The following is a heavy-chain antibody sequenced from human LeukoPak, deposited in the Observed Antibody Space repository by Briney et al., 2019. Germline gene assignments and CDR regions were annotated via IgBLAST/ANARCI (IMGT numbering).Heavy chain of an antibody. D-gene: IGHD3-3*01. CDR2: ISSNGGST. J-gene: IGHJ3*02. Sequence: GGSLRLSCAASGFTFSSYAMHWVRKAPGKGLEYVSAISSNGGSTYYANSVKGRFTISRDNSKNTLYLQMGSLRAEDTAVYYCAKEPEYYDFWSGYYPDAFDIWGQGTMVTFSS. CDR1: GFTFSSYA. CDR3: AKEPEYYDFWSGYYPDAFDI. V-gene: IGHV3-64*01.